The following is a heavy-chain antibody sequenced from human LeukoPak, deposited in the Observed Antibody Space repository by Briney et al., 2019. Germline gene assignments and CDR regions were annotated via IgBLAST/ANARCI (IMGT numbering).Heavy chain of an antibody. Sequence: SETLSLTCTVSGGSISSGGYYWSWIRQHPEKGLEWIGYIYYSGSTYYNPSLKSRVTISVDTSKNQFSLKLSSVTAADTAVYYCARDPWGSAYDTSGYAMDVWGQGTTVTVSS. CDR1: GGSISSGGYY. J-gene: IGHJ6*02. D-gene: IGHD3-22*01. V-gene: IGHV4-31*03. CDR3: ARDPWGSAYDTSGYAMDV. CDR2: IYYSGST.